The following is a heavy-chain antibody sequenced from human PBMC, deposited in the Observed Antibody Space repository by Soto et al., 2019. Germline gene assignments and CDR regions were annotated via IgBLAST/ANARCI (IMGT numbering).Heavy chain of an antibody. D-gene: IGHD3-3*01. CDR3: AHRATMTIFGLIIDNGIWFDP. J-gene: IGHJ5*02. CDR2: IYWDGDK. Sequence: QINLIESGPTLVKPTQTLTLTCTFSGFSLSTSGAAVGWVRQPPGRALEWLAFIYWDGDKRYNASLGNRLTNTKDTSMNQVVLTLTTVDPADTATYYCAHRATMTIFGLIIDNGIWFDPWGQGTRVIVAS. CDR1: GFSLSTSGAA. V-gene: IGHV2-5*02.